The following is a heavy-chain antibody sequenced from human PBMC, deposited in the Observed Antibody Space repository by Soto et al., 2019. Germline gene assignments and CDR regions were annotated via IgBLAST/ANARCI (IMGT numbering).Heavy chain of an antibody. J-gene: IGHJ6*02. CDR2: IYSDNNT. CDR1: GFTVSSDS. V-gene: IGHV3-53*01. CDR3: ARHYSAMGV. Sequence: GGSLRLSCAAFGFTVSSDSMTWVRQAPGKGLEWISIIYSDNNTDYADSVKGRFSISRDTSKNILYLQMNSLRAEDTAEYYCARHYSAMGVWGQGTTVTVSS.